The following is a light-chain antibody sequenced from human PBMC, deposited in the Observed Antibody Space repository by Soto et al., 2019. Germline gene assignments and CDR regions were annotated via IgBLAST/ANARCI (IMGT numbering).Light chain of an antibody. CDR2: DTS. Sequence: EIVMTQSPATLSVSPGETASLSCRASQSAGNFLAWYQQKPGQAPRLLIYDTSIRATGIPARFSGSGSGTDFTLTISSLEAEDFAVYYCQQRSDWPPTFGQGTKV. CDR1: QSAGNF. CDR3: QQRSDWPPT. J-gene: IGKJ1*01. V-gene: IGKV3-11*01.